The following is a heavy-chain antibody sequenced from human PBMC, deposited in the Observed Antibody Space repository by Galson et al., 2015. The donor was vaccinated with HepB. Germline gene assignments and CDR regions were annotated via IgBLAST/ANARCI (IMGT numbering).Heavy chain of an antibody. CDR2: ISGSGGAT. CDR3: AKGNIAGIPAAPYS. J-gene: IGHJ4*02. CDR1: GFTFTSFA. D-gene: IGHD2-2*01. V-gene: IGHV3-23*01. Sequence: SLRLSCAASGFTFTSFAMNWLRQAPGKAPEWVSVISGSGGATYYANSVKGQFSISRDNSASTLSLQMNSLSAEDTAIYYCAKGNIAGIPAAPYSWGQGTLVTVSS.